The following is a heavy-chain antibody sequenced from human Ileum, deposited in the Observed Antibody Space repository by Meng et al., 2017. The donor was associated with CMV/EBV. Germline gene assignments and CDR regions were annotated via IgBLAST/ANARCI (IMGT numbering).Heavy chain of an antibody. Sequence: QVHLLQSGAEVKKPXXXXKISCKTSGYTFTDHNIGWVRQAPGQGIEWVGWISLGNGQTVYGHKLQGRVTVTTDTSTNTAYMELRNLRSDDTAMYYCARDVWGFDYWGQGTLVTVSS. J-gene: IGHJ4*02. V-gene: IGHV1-18*04. CDR1: GYTFTDHN. CDR2: ISLGNGQT. D-gene: IGHD7-27*01. CDR3: ARDVWGFDY.